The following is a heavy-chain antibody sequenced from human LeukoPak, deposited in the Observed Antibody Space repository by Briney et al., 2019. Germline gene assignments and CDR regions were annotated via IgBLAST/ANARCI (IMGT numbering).Heavy chain of an antibody. J-gene: IGHJ4*02. CDR2: ISGSGDST. Sequence: PGGSLRLSCAASGFTFSSYAMSWVRQAPGKGLEWVSGISGSGDSTYYADSVKGRFTVSRDNSKNTLYLQTNSLRAEDTAVYYCANDRPHYYFDYWGQGTLVTVSS. CDR1: GFTFSSYA. CDR3: ANDRPHYYFDY. V-gene: IGHV3-23*01.